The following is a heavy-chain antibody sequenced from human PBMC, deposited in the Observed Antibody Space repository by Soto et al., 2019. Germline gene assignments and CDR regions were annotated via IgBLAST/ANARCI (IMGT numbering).Heavy chain of an antibody. CDR2: INAGNGNT. J-gene: IGHJ2*01. CDR1: GYTFTSYA. V-gene: IGHV1-3*01. Sequence: QVQLVQSGAEVKKPGASVKVSCKASGYTFTSYAMHWVRQATGQRLEWMGWINAGNGNTKYSQKFQGRVTITRDTSASTAYMELSSLRSEDTAVYYCARGGSLYWYFDLWGRGTLLTVSS. D-gene: IGHD1-26*01. CDR3: ARGGSLYWYFDL.